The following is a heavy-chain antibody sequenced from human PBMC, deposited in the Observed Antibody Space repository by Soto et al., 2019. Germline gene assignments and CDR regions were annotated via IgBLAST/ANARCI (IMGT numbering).Heavy chain of an antibody. CDR1: GGSISSSTYY. J-gene: IGHJ4*02. CDR2: IYYSGTT. Sequence: SETLSLTCTVSGGSISSSTYYWGWIRQPPGKGLEWIGGIYYSGTTYYNPSLKSRVTISVDTSKNQFSLKLRSVTAADTAVYYCARLDYYDISAFASWGQGTLVTVSS. V-gene: IGHV4-39*01. CDR3: ARLDYYDISAFAS. D-gene: IGHD3-22*01.